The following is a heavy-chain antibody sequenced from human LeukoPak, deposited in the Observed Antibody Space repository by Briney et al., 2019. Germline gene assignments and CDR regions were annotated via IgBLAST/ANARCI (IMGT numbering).Heavy chain of an antibody. CDR3: ARRSAFLNALDI. CDR1: GGSISGYY. V-gene: IGHV4-59*01. J-gene: IGHJ3*02. CDR2: IYYSGST. Sequence: PSETLSLTCTVSGGSISGYYWSWIRQPPGKGLECIGYIYYSGSTNYNPSLKSRVTISVDTSKKQFSLKLSSVTAADTAVYYCARRSAFLNALDIWGQGTMVTVSS.